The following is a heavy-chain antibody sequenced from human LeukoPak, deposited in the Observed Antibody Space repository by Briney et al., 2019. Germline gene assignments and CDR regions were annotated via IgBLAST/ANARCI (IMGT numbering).Heavy chain of an antibody. J-gene: IGHJ4*02. CDR2: IYKIGTT. CDR3: VIGVGWQPDY. CDR1: GDSVTGYF. V-gene: IGHV4-59*02. D-gene: IGHD2-15*01. Sequence: SETLSLTCTVFGDSVTGYFLNWVRQPPGKGLEWIGHIYKIGTTNYNPSLKSRLTISADASKNQFSLQLRSVTAADTAVYYCVIGVGWQPDYWGQGALVTVSS.